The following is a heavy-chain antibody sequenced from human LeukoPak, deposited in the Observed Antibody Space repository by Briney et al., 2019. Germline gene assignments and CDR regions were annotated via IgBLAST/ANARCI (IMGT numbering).Heavy chain of an antibody. J-gene: IGHJ6*02. CDR1: GFTFSSCS. CDR3: ARDQDAAMVRGALLYFHYYYGMDV. D-gene: IGHD3-10*01. Sequence: GGSLRLSCAASGFTFSSCSMNWVRQAPGKGLEWVSSISSSSSYIYYADSVKGRFTISRDNAKNSLYLQMNSLRAEDTAVYYCARDQDAAMVRGALLYFHYYYGMDVWGQGTTVTVSS. CDR2: ISSSSSYI. V-gene: IGHV3-21*01.